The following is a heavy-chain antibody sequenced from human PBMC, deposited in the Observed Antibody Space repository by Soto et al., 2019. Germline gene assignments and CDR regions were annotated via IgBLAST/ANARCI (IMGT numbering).Heavy chain of an antibody. Sequence: GGSLRLSCAASGFAFSSYAMSWVRQAPGKGLEWVSAISGSGGSTYYADSVKGRFTISRDNSKNTLYLQMNSLRAEDTAVYYCAKDYGDSVNKELDYWGQGTLVTVSS. J-gene: IGHJ4*02. CDR1: GFAFSSYA. CDR3: AKDYGDSVNKELDY. D-gene: IGHD4-17*01. V-gene: IGHV3-23*01. CDR2: ISGSGGST.